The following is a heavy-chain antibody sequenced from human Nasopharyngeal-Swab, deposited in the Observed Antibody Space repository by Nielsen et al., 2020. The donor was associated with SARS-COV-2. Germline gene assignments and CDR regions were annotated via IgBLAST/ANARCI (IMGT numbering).Heavy chain of an antibody. Sequence: LETLSLTCAVSGDSITSGYFWGCIRQPPGKGLEWIGSMYHTGSTYYNPPLKSRVTISLDTSKNQFSLKLSSVTAADTAVYYCARLYILPRRFDPWGQGTLVTVSS. V-gene: IGHV4-38-2*01. CDR3: ARLYILPRRFDP. CDR1: GDSITSGYF. CDR2: MYHTGST. D-gene: IGHD2-2*02. J-gene: IGHJ5*02.